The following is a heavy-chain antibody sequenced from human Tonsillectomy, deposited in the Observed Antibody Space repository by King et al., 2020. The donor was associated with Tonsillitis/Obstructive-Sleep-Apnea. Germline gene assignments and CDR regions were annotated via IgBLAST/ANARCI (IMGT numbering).Heavy chain of an antibody. V-gene: IGHV3-66*01. CDR2: IFSDGST. CDR1: GFPVSSNY. J-gene: IGHJ5*02. Sequence: VQLVESGGGLVQPGGSLRLSCAASGFPVSSNYMSWVRQAPGKGLEWVSVIFSDGSTYYADAVKGRFTISRDNSKNTLYLQMNSLRAEDTAVYYCARGFGFDPWGQGTLVTVSS. CDR3: ARGFGFDP. D-gene: IGHD3-3*01.